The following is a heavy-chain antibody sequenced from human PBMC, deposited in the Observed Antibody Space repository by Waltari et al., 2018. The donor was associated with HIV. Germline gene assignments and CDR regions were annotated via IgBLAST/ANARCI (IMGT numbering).Heavy chain of an antibody. CDR1: GYIFTTYW. CDR3: ARVASLGAVDI. J-gene: IGHJ3*02. D-gene: IGHD7-27*01. Sequence: EVQLVQSAAEANKPGETLKTSCKGSGYIFTTYWIDWVRQMPGKVLKCMRITYATDSDPRDSPSVPGHLTISDDNAISTAYLKCGSLKASDTAMYYWARVASLGAVDIWGQGTMVSVSS. V-gene: IGHV5-51*03. CDR2: TYATDSDP.